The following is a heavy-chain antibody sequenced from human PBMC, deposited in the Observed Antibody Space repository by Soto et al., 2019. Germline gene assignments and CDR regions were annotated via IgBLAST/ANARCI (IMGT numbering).Heavy chain of an antibody. V-gene: IGHV4-61*01. D-gene: IGHD1-1*01. CDR3: ARGRDAYKMGRY. CDR2: IHFSGSI. CDR1: YLSVVSSISY. J-gene: IGHJ4*02. Sequence: SDTPSLTCSLHYLSVVSSISYWSWIRQPPGKRLEWIGYIHFSGSIHYNPSLKIRVTISVDTSKNQLSLNLSSVSAADTAVYHCARGRDAYKMGRYWGQG.